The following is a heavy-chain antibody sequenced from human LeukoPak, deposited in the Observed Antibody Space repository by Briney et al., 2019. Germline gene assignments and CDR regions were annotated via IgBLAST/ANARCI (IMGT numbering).Heavy chain of an antibody. CDR2: INLSGST. Sequence: SETLSLTCAVYGGSFSGYYWSWIRQPPGKGLEWIGEINLSGSTNYNPSLKSRVTISVDTSKNQFSLKLSSVTAADTAVYYCARVLRVVVPAALGGYYMDVWGKGTTVTVSS. D-gene: IGHD2-2*01. J-gene: IGHJ6*03. V-gene: IGHV4-34*01. CDR1: GGSFSGYY. CDR3: ARVLRVVVPAALGGYYMDV.